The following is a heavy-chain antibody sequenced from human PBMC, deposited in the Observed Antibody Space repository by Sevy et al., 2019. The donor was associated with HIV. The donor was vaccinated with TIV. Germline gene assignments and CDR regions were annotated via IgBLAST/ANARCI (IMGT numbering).Heavy chain of an antibody. Sequence: GGSLRLSCAVSGFTFSSYAMSWVRQAPGKGLEWVSGISGGGGSTYYAASVKGRITISRDNSKNTLYLQMNSLRAEDTAVYYCGKVRGIGFGYYMDVWGKGTTVTVSS. CDR1: GFTFSSYA. CDR3: GKVRGIGFGYYMDV. V-gene: IGHV3-23*01. D-gene: IGHD3-16*01. CDR2: ISGGGGST. J-gene: IGHJ6*03.